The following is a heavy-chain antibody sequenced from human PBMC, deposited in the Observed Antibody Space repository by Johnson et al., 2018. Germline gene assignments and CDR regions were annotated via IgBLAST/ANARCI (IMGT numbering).Heavy chain of an antibody. CDR2: ISSNGGST. Sequence: VQLVQSGGGLVQPGGSLRLSCAASGFTFRSYAMHWVRQAPGKGLEYVSAISSNGGSTDYANSVKGRFTISRDNSKNTMYLQMNSLRAEDTAVYYCGKELSYKYYCGGDCPDAFDIWGQGTMVTVSS. J-gene: IGHJ3*02. V-gene: IGHV3-64*01. CDR1: GFTFRSYA. D-gene: IGHD2-21*02. CDR3: GKELSYKYYCGGDCPDAFDI.